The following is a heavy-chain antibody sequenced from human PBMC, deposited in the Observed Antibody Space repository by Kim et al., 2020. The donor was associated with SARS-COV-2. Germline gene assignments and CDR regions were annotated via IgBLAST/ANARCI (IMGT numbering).Heavy chain of an antibody. J-gene: IGHJ4*02. D-gene: IGHD3-22*01. V-gene: IGHV3-11*06. Sequence: GRFTISRDNAKNSLYLQMNSLRAEDTAVYYCASDLMNYYDSSGLFGDFGYWGQGTLVTVSS. CDR3: ASDLMNYYDSSGLFGDFGY.